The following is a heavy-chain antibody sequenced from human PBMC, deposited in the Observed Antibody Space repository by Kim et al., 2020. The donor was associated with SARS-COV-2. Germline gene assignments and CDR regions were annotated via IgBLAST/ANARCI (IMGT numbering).Heavy chain of an antibody. CDR2: I. Sequence: IYYADSVKGRFTISRDNAKNSLYLQMNSLRAEDTAVYYCARDRSAAAGFYWGQGTLVTVSS. CDR3: ARDRSAAAGFY. D-gene: IGHD6-13*01. J-gene: IGHJ4*02. V-gene: IGHV3-48*03.